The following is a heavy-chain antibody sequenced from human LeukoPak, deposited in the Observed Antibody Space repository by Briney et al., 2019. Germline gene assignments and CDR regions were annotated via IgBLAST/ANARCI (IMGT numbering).Heavy chain of an antibody. CDR3: ARGYQMAGGYFDY. J-gene: IGHJ4*02. CDR2: ISYDGSNK. D-gene: IGHD5-24*01. Sequence: GGSLRLSCAASGFTFSSYAMHWVRQAPGKGLEWVAVISYDGSNKYYADSVKGRFTISRDNSKNTLYLQMNSLRAEDTAVYYCARGYQMAGGYFDYWGQGTLVTVSS. V-gene: IGHV3-30-3*01. CDR1: GFTFSSYA.